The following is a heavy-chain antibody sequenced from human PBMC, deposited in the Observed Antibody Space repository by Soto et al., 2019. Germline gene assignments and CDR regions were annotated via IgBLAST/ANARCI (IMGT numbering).Heavy chain of an antibody. J-gene: IGHJ4*02. CDR3: VRTTYFSDSSGCTRCFDY. D-gene: IGHD3-22*01. CDR1: GFTLSDHY. CDR2: SRDKAQGYST. Sequence: EVQLVESGGGLVQPGGSLRLSCADSGFTLSDHYIDWVRQAPGKGLEWVGRSRDKAQGYSTEYAASVKGRFTTSRDDSKNSVYLQMNSLKTEDTAVYHCVRTTYFSDSSGCTRCFDYWGQGTLVTVSS. V-gene: IGHV3-72*01.